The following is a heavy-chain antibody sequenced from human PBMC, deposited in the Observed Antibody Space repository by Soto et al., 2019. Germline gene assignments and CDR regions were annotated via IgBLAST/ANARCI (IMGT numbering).Heavy chain of an antibody. D-gene: IGHD3-3*01. CDR1: GFTFSSYA. J-gene: IGHJ5*02. CDR2: ISGSGGST. CDR3: AKTKSDDFWSGLTPGWFDP. V-gene: IGHV3-23*01. Sequence: GGSLRLSCAASGFTFSSYAMSWVRQAPGKGLEWVSAISGSGGSTYYADSVKGRFTISRDNSKNTLYLQMNSLRAEDTAVYYCAKTKSDDFWSGLTPGWFDPWGQGTLVTVSS.